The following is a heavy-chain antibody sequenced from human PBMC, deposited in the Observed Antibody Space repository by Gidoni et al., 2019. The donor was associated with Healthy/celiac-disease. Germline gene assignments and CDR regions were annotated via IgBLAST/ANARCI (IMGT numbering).Heavy chain of an antibody. CDR1: GFTFSSYS. V-gene: IGHV3-48*02. J-gene: IGHJ4*02. Sequence: EVQRVESGGGGVQPGGSLRIACAAAGFTFSSYSMNWVRQAPGKGREWVSYISSSSSTIYYAASVKGRFTISRDTAKNSLYLQMHSLRDEDTAVYSCAREGGGFGDLYWGQGTLVTVSS. CDR3: AREGGGFGDLY. CDR2: ISSSSSTI. D-gene: IGHD2-21*02.